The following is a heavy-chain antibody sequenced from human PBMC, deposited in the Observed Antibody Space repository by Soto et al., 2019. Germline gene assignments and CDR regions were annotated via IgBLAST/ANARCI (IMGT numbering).Heavy chain of an antibody. D-gene: IGHD3-22*01. V-gene: IGHV1-69*01. Sequence: QVQLVQSGAEVKKPGSSVKVSCKASGGTFSSYAISWVRQAPGQGLEWMGGIIPIFGTANYAQKFQGRVTITADESTSTAYMERSSLRSEDTAVYYCAREGSRNYYYDSSGYPLGYFDLWGRGTLVTVSS. CDR2: IIPIFGTA. CDR3: AREGSRNYYYDSSGYPLGYFDL. J-gene: IGHJ2*01. CDR1: GGTFSSYA.